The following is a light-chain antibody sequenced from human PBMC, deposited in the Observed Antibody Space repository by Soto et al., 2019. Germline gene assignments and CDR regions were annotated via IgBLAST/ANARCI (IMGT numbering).Light chain of an antibody. CDR1: QSITTW. V-gene: IGKV1-5*03. CDR2: KAS. Sequence: DIQLTQSPSTLSASVGERVTITCRASQSITTWLAWYQQKPGKAPKLLIDKASSLESSVPSRFSGSGSGTEFTLTISSLEPDDFGTYHCQQYDSYPWTFGQGTKVEIK. J-gene: IGKJ1*01. CDR3: QQYDSYPWT.